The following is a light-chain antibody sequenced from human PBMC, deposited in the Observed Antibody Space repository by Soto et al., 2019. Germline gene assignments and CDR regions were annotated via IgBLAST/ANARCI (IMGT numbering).Light chain of an antibody. J-gene: IGKJ1*01. CDR2: EAS. Sequence: DIQMTQSPSTLSASVGDRVTITCRASQSISSWLAWYQQKPGKGPKFLIYEASSLESGVPSRFSGSGSGTEFTLTISSLQPDDFATYYCQQYNSYSTFGQGTKVVIK. CDR3: QQYNSYST. CDR1: QSISSW. V-gene: IGKV1-5*03.